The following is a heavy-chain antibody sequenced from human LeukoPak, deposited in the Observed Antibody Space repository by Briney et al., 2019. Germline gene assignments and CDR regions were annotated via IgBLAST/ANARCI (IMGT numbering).Heavy chain of an antibody. D-gene: IGHD5-18*01. Sequence: SETLSLTCTVSGGSVSSFYWSWIRHPPGKGLEWIGYIYYSGSPNYNPSLKSRVTISIDTSKNQFSLKLSSVTPADTAVYYCARADVDTTIWYYFDYWGQGTLVTVSS. J-gene: IGHJ4*02. CDR2: IYYSGSP. CDR3: ARADVDTTIWYYFDY. V-gene: IGHV4-59*02. CDR1: GGSVSSFY.